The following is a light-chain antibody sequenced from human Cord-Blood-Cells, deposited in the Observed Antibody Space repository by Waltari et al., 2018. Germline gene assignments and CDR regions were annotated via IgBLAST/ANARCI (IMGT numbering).Light chain of an antibody. CDR3: AAWDDSLSGYV. J-gene: IGLJ1*01. V-gene: IGLV1-47*03. Sequence: QSVLTQPPSASGTPGQRVTISCSGSSSNTGSNYVYWYQQLPGTAPKLLIYRNNQRPSGVPDRFSGSKSGTSASLAISGLWSEDEADYYCAAWDDSLSGYVFGTGTKVTVL. CDR1: SSNTGSNY. CDR2: RNN.